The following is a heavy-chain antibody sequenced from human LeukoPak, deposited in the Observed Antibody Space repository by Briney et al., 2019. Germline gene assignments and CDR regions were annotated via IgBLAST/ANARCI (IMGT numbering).Heavy chain of an antibody. CDR1: GYSLTEVS. Sequence: SVKVSCKVSGYSLTEVSLHWVRLTPGKGLEWVGGFDPEDGVTAYAQRFQGRVSMTEDPSADTAYMELNSLTSEDTAVYFCATDVGALTAPGSGLDCWGQGTLVTVSP. J-gene: IGHJ4*02. CDR3: ATDVGALTAPGSGLDC. V-gene: IGHV1-24*01. CDR2: FDPEDGVT. D-gene: IGHD2-21*02.